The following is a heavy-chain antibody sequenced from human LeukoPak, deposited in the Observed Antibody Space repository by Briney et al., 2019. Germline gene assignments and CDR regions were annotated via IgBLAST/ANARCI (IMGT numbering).Heavy chain of an antibody. D-gene: IGHD6-13*01. V-gene: IGHV3-21*01. CDR2: ISSSSSYI. J-gene: IGHJ6*02. Sequence: GGSLRLSCAASGFTFSSYSMNWVRQAPGKGLEWVSSISSSSSYIYYADSVKGRFTISRDNAKNSLHLQMNSLRAEDTAVYYCARAYSSSWYGDYGMDVWGQGTTVTVSS. CDR3: ARAYSSSWYGDYGMDV. CDR1: GFTFSSYS.